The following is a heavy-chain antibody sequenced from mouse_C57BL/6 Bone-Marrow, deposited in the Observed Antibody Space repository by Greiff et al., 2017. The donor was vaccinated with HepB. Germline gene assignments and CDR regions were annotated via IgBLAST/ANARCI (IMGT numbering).Heavy chain of an antibody. V-gene: IGHV5-9-1*02. CDR1: GFTFSSYA. D-gene: IGHD1-1*01. CDR2: ISGGGDYT. CDR3: TRAIYYYGSSWYFDV. Sequence: EVNVVESGAGLVKPGGSLKLSCAASGFTFSSYAMSWVRQTPEQRLEWVAYISGGGDYTYYADTVKGRVTLTRDNARNTLYLQMSSLKSEDTAMYYGTRAIYYYGSSWYFDVWGTGTTVTVSS. J-gene: IGHJ1*03.